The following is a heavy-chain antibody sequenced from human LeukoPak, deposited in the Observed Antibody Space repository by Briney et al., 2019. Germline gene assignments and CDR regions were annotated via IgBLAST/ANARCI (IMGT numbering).Heavy chain of an antibody. CDR3: AREGTYGKFDY. Sequence: GSLRLSCAASGVTVSSNYMNWVRQAPGKGLEWVSILYSGGNTYYADSVKGRFTISRDNSKNTLYLQMNSLSDEDTAVYYCAREGTYGKFDYWGQGTLVTVSS. D-gene: IGHD4-17*01. V-gene: IGHV3-66*01. J-gene: IGHJ4*02. CDR2: LYSGGNT. CDR1: GVTVSSNY.